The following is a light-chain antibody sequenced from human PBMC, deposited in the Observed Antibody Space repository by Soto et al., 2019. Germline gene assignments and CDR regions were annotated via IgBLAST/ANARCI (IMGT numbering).Light chain of an antibody. Sequence: QSVLTQPPSASRSPGQSVTISCTGTGSDIGGYNFVSWYQQLPGKVPKLIIYEVNKRPSGVPDRFSGSKSGNTASLTVSGLQADDEADYYCSSYAGTNNRYVFGTGTKVTVL. CDR2: EVN. CDR3: SSYAGTNNRYV. J-gene: IGLJ1*01. V-gene: IGLV2-8*02. CDR1: GSDIGGYNF.